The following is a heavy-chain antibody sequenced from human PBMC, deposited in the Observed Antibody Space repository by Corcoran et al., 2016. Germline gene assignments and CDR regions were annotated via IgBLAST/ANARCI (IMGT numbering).Heavy chain of an antibody. J-gene: IGHJ4*02. CDR1: GFSLSTGGMR. V-gene: IGHV2-70*04. D-gene: IGHD2-8*01. Sequence: QVTLKESGPALVKPTQTLTLTCTFSGFSLSTGGMRVSWIRQPPGKALEWLARIDWADEKFYSTSLKTRLSISKDTSKNQVVLTMTNMDPVDTDTYYCARSYCTTGRRYGLPSHFDYWGQGTLVTVSS. CDR2: IDWADEK. CDR3: ARSYCTTGRRYGLPSHFDY.